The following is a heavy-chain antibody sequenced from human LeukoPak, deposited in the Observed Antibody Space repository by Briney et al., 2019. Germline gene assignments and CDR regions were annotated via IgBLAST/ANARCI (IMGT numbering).Heavy chain of an antibody. D-gene: IGHD3-10*01. V-gene: IGHV1-18*01. J-gene: IGHJ5*02. CDR1: GYTFTSYG. CDR2: ISAYNGNT. Sequence: ASAKVSCKASGYTFTSYGISWVRQAPGQGLEWMGWISAYNGNTNYAQKLQGRVTMTTDTSTSTAYMELRSLRSDDTAVYYCAREKIAMVRGGRNWFDPWGQGTLVTVSS. CDR3: AREKIAMVRGGRNWFDP.